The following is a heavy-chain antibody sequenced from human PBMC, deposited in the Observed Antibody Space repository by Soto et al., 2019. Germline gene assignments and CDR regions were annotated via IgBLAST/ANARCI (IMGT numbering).Heavy chain of an antibody. CDR2: IYPGDSDT. J-gene: IGHJ6*02. D-gene: IGHD3-3*01. CDR1: GYSFTSYW. CDR3: ARQRGVLRFLEWLSNGMDV. Sequence: GESLKISCKGSGYSFTSYWIGWVRQMPGKGLEWMGIIYPGDSDTRYSPSFQGQVTISADKSISTAYLQWSSLKASDTAMYYCARQRGVLRFLEWLSNGMDVWGQGTTVTVSS. V-gene: IGHV5-51*01.